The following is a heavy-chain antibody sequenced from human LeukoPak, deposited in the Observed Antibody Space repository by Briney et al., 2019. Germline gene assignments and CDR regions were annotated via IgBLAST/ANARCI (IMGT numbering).Heavy chain of an antibody. Sequence: GGSLRLSCAASGFTFSDYYMSWIRQAPGKGLEWVSYISSSGSTIYYADSVEGRFTISRDNAKNSLYLQMNSLRAEDTAVYYCARDGASSWYHRAPDYWGQGTLVTVSS. J-gene: IGHJ4*02. CDR2: ISSSGSTI. CDR3: ARDGASSWYHRAPDY. V-gene: IGHV3-11*01. D-gene: IGHD6-13*01. CDR1: GFTFSDYY.